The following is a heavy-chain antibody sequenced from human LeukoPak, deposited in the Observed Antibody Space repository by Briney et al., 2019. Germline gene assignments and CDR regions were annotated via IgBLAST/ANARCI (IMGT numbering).Heavy chain of an antibody. J-gene: IGHJ4*02. V-gene: IGHV4-59*08. Sequence: PSETLSPTCTVSGGSITSHYWSWIRQPPGEGLEWIGYIYYSGNTNYSPSLNSRVTISVDTSKNQFSLKLSSVTAADTALYYCATLRGASTAVFDSWGQGTLVTVSS. CDR1: GGSITSHY. CDR2: IYYSGNT. D-gene: IGHD2-21*02. CDR3: ATLRGASTAVFDS.